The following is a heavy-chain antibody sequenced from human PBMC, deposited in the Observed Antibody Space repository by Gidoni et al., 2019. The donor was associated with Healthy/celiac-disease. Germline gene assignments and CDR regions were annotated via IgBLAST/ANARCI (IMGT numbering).Heavy chain of an antibody. Sequence: QVQLQQWGSGLLQPSATLSLTCAVSGGSFSGYYCCWSRQPQGKGLEWSGEINNSGSTNYNPTSKSRVNISVYMSKSSVTLKLSSVTDADTAVYYGERGTSRSGYDYWGQGTLVTVSS. CDR1: GGSFSGYY. D-gene: IGHD5-12*01. CDR2: INNSGST. J-gene: IGHJ4*02. V-gene: IGHV4-34*01. CDR3: ERGTSRSGYDY.